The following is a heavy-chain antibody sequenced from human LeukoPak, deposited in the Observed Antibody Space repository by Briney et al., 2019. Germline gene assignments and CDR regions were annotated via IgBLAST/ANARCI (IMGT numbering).Heavy chain of an antibody. V-gene: IGHV4-39*01. Sequence: SETLSLTCTVSGGSISSSSYYWGWIRQPPGKGLEWIGSIYYSGSTYYNPSLKSRVTISVDTSKNQFSLKLSSVTAADTAVYYCARHDGSWSNYYHYYMDVWGKGTTVTVSS. D-gene: IGHD6-13*01. CDR2: IYYSGST. CDR1: GGSISSSSYY. CDR3: ARHDGSWSNYYHYYMDV. J-gene: IGHJ6*03.